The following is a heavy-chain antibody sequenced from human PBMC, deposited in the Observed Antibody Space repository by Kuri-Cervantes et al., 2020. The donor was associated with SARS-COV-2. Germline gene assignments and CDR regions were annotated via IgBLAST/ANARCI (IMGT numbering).Heavy chain of an antibody. Sequence: GESLKISCAASGFTVSSNYMNWVRQAPGRGLEWVSAISGSGGSTYYADSVKGRFTISRDNSKNTLYLQVISLRAEDTALYYCAKDYFSETSNYFDYWGQGALVTVSS. CDR2: ISGSGGST. CDR3: AKDYFSETSNYFDY. V-gene: IGHV3-23*01. D-gene: IGHD3-3*01. CDR1: GFTVSSNY. J-gene: IGHJ4*02.